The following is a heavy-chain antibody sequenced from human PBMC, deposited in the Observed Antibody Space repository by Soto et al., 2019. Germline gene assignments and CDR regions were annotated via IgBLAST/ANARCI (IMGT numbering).Heavy chain of an antibody. J-gene: IGHJ5*02. CDR3: ARYRIVRATFYWFDP. CDR2: IIPIFSTA. V-gene: IGHV1-69*06. Sequence: QVQLVQSGAEVKKPGSSVKVSCKASGGTFSSYAISWVRQAPGQGLEWMGGIIPIFSTATYAQKLQGRVTIIADKYTSTDYMEMSSLRSEDTAVYYCARYRIVRATFYWFDPWGQGTLVTVSS. D-gene: IGHD1-26*01. CDR1: GGTFSSYA.